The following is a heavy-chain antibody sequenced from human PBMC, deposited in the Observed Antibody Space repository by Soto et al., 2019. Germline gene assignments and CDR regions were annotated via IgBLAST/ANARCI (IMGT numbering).Heavy chain of an antibody. Sequence: ASVKVSCKASGYTFTSYGISWVRQAPGQGLEWMGWISAYNGNTNYAQKLQGRVTMTTGTSTSTAYMELRSLRPDDTAVYYCARDPGTVLRYFDWSQRYYYYGMDVWGQGTTVTVSS. CDR2: ISAYNGNT. CDR1: GYTFTSYG. CDR3: ARDPGTVLRYFDWSQRYYYYGMDV. D-gene: IGHD3-9*01. V-gene: IGHV1-18*01. J-gene: IGHJ6*02.